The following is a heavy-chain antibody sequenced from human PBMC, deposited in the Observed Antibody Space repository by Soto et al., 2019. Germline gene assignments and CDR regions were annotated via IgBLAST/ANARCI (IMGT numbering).Heavy chain of an antibody. CDR3: ARVSVDTAMVRTIDY. CDR2: IFSSGST. Sequence: SETLSLTCTVSGDSISSFYWTWIRHPPGKGLEWIGYIFSSGSTNYNPSLKSRVTISVDTSKNQFSLKLSSVTAADTAVYYCARVSVDTAMVRTIDYWGQGTLVTVSS. J-gene: IGHJ4*02. D-gene: IGHD5-18*01. V-gene: IGHV4-59*12. CDR1: GDSISSFY.